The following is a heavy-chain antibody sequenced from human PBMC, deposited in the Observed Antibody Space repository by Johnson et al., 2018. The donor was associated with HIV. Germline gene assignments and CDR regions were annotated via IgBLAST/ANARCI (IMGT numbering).Heavy chain of an antibody. CDR1: GFTFSSYA. D-gene: IGHD3-22*01. CDR3: ARVTMIVVVMQAFEI. Sequence: VQLVESGGGVVQPGRSLRLSCAASGFTFSSYAMHWVRQAPGKGLEWVAVISYDGSNKYYADSVEGRFTISRDNSKNTLYLQMNSRRAEDTAVYYCARVTMIVVVMQAFEIWGQGTMVTVSS. V-gene: IGHV3-30-3*01. J-gene: IGHJ3*02. CDR2: ISYDGSNK.